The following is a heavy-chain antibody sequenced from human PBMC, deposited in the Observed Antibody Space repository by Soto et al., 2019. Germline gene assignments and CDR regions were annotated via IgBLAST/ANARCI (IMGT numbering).Heavy chain of an antibody. CDR3: ARAILLKAGVARVIRQDYYYYYMDV. D-gene: IGHD3-3*01. Sequence: SETLSLTCAVYGGSFSGYYWSWIRQPPGKGLERIGEINHSGSTNYNPSLKSRVTISVDTSKNHFSLKLSSVTAADTAVYYCARAILLKAGVARVIRQDYYYYYMDVWGKGTTVTVSS. CDR2: INHSGST. J-gene: IGHJ6*03. V-gene: IGHV4-34*01. CDR1: GGSFSGYY.